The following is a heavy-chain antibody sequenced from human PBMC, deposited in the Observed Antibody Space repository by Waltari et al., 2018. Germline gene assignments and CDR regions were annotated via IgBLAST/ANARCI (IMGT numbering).Heavy chain of an antibody. D-gene: IGHD4-17*01. J-gene: IGHJ4*02. CDR2: IDYSGST. V-gene: IGHV4-39*01. Sequence: QLQLQESGPGLVKPSETLSLTCTVSGGSLSSSGYYWGWIRQPPGKGLEWIVSIDYSGSTYYNPSLQSRVTISVDTSKNQFSLKLSSVTAADTAVFFCARRRTTVTTYYFDYWGQGTLVTVSS. CDR3: ARRRTTVTTYYFDY. CDR1: GGSLSSSGYY.